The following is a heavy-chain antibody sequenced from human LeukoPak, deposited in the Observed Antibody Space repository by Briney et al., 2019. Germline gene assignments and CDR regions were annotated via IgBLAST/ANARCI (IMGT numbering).Heavy chain of an antibody. CDR1: GFTFSSYG. Sequence: GGTLRLSCAASGFTFSSYGMSWVRQAPGKGLEWVSAISGSGGSTYYADSVKCRFTISRDSSKNTLYLQMNSLRAEATDVYYCAKDVVITFGGVIALGAFDIWGQGTMVTVSS. J-gene: IGHJ3*02. V-gene: IGHV3-23*01. D-gene: IGHD3-16*02. CDR3: AKDVVITFGGVIALGAFDI. CDR2: ISGSGGST.